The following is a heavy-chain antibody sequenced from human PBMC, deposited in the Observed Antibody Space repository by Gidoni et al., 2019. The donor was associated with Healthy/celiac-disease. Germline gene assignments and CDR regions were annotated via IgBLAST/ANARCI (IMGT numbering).Heavy chain of an antibody. CDR2: ISSSSSYT. V-gene: IGHV3-11*05. D-gene: IGHD4-17*01. J-gene: IGHJ4*02. CDR3: ARGGDNFDY. Sequence: VQLVASGCGLVQPGGSLSFSCEAPGFTFSAYYISWIRQAPGKGLEWVSYISSSSSYTNYADSEKGRFTISRDNAKNSLYLQMNSLRAEDTAVYYCARGGDNFDYWGQGTLVTVSS. CDR1: GFTFSAYY.